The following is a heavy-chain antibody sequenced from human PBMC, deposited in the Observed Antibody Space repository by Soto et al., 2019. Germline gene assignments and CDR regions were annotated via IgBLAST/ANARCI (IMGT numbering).Heavy chain of an antibody. CDR1: GYTFTSYG. J-gene: IGHJ5*02. D-gene: IGHD3-10*01. CDR3: ARVHRVRGAVGGNWFDP. CDR2: ISAYNGNT. V-gene: IGHV1-18*03. Sequence: QVQLVQSGAEVKKPGASVKVSCKASGYTFTSYGISWVRQAPGQGLEWMGWISAYNGNTNYAQKLQGRVTMTTDTSTSTAYMELRSLRSDDMAVYYCARVHRVRGAVGGNWFDPWGQGTLVTVSS.